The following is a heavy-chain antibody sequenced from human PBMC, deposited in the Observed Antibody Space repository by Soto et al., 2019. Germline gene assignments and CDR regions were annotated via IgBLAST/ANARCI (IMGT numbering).Heavy chain of an antibody. CDR2: IYYSGST. Sequence: PSETLSLTCTVSGGSISSGDYYWSWIRQPPGKGLEWIGYIYYSGSTYYNPSLKSRVTISVDTSKNQFSLKLSSVTAADTAVYYCARAGRFFGTVDGYFDYWGQGTLVTVSS. D-gene: IGHD3-10*01. CDR3: ARAGRFFGTVDGYFDY. J-gene: IGHJ4*02. V-gene: IGHV4-30-4*01. CDR1: GGSISSGDYY.